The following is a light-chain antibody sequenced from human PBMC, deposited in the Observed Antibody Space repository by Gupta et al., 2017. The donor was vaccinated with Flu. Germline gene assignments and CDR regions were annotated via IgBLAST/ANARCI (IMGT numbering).Light chain of an antibody. J-gene: IGKJ1*01. V-gene: IGKV3-15*01. Sequence: ATLSVSPGERATLSCRASQSISNNLAWFQQKPGQAPRLLMYGASTRATGIPVRFSGSGSGTEFTLTISSLQSEDFAVYYCQQYDNWPPWTFGQGTKVEVK. CDR1: QSISNN. CDR3: QQYDNWPPWT. CDR2: GAS.